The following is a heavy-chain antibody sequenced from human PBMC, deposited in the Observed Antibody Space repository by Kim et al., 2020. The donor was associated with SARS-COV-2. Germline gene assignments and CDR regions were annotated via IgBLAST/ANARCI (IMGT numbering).Heavy chain of an antibody. Sequence: GGSLRLSCSASGFTFSSYAMHWVRQAPGKGLEYVSAISSNGGSTYYADSVKGRFTISRDNSKNTLYLQMSSLRAEDTAVYYCVKDLGNNWNDPDYWGQGTLVTVSS. CDR2: ISSNGGST. D-gene: IGHD1-1*01. CDR1: GFTFSSYA. J-gene: IGHJ4*02. V-gene: IGHV3-64D*06. CDR3: VKDLGNNWNDPDY.